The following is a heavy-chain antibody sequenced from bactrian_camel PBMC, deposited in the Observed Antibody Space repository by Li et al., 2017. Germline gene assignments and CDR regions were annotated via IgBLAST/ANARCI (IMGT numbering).Heavy chain of an antibody. CDR1: GYTYSSYC. CDR2: IAGDGGST. V-gene: IGHV3S25*01. CDR3: ALGDPFREYRGGCVGRDFGY. Sequence: QLVESGGGSVQSGGSLRLTCVASGYTYSSYCWGWFRQVPGKEREEVAFIAGDGGSTYYADSVKGRFTISRDGAKNTVYLRMNSLKPEDTAMYYCALGDPFREYRGGCVGRDFGYWGQGTQVTVS. J-gene: IGHJ6*01. D-gene: IGHD4*01.